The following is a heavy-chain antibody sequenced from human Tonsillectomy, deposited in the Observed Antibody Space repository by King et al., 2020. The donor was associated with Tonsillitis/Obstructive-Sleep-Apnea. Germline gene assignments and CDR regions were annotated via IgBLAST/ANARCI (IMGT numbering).Heavy chain of an antibody. CDR3: ARAMDV. CDR2: INRSGST. CDR1: GGSFSGYY. J-gene: IGHJ6*03. V-gene: IGHV4-34*01. Sequence: VQLQQWGAGLLKPSETLSLTCAVYGGSFSGYYWSWIRRPPGKGLEWIGEINRSGSTNYNPSLKSRVTISVDTSKNQFSLNPSSVTAADTAVYYCARAMDVWGKGTTVTVSS.